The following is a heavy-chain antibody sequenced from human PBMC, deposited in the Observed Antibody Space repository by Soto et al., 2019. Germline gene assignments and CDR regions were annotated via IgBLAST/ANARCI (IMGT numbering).Heavy chain of an antibody. CDR2: ISSSGSTI. CDR1: GFTFSSYE. D-gene: IGHD3-16*02. J-gene: IGHJ4*02. V-gene: IGHV3-48*03. CDR3: ARVNPAYVWGSYRYTFDY. Sequence: PGGSLRLSCAASGFTFSSYEMNWVRQAPGKGLEWVSYISSSGSTIYYADSVKGRFTISRDNAKNSLYLQMNSLRAEDTAVYYCARVNPAYVWGSYRYTFDYWGQGTLVTVSS.